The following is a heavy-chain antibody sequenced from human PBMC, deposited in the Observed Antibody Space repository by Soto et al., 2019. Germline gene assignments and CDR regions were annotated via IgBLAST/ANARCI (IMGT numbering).Heavy chain of an antibody. Sequence: ASVKVSCKASGYTFTSYDINWVRQATGQGLEWMGWMNPNSGNTGYAQKFQGRVTMTRNTSISTAYMELSSLRSEDTAVYYCAREPYYDFWSGYHYVADHYGMDVWGQGTTVTVSS. D-gene: IGHD3-3*01. J-gene: IGHJ6*02. V-gene: IGHV1-8*01. CDR1: GYTFTSYD. CDR2: MNPNSGNT. CDR3: AREPYYDFWSGYHYVADHYGMDV.